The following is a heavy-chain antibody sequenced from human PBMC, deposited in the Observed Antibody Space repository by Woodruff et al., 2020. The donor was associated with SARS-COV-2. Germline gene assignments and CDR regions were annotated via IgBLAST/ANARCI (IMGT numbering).Heavy chain of an antibody. V-gene: IGHV1-18*01. CDR3: ARWSGWAAANDFDY. CDR2: ISAYNGNT. J-gene: IGHJ4*02. Sequence: ISAYNGNTNYAQKLQGRVTMTTDTSTSTAYMELRSLRSDDTAVYYCARWSGWAAANDFDYWGQGTLV. D-gene: IGHD2-8*01.